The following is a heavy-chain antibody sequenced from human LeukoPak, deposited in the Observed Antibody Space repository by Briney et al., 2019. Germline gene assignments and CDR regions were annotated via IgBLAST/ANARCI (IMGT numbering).Heavy chain of an antibody. D-gene: IGHD3-3*01. Sequence: SETLSLTCAVYGGSFSGYYWSWIRQPPGKGLEWIGEINHSGSTNYNPSLKSRVTISVDTSKNQFSLELSSVTAADTAVYYCARGIYYDFWSGYYSGYYYMDVWGKGTTVTVSS. CDR3: ARGIYYDFWSGYYSGYYYMDV. CDR1: GGSFSGYY. CDR2: INHSGST. V-gene: IGHV4-34*01. J-gene: IGHJ6*03.